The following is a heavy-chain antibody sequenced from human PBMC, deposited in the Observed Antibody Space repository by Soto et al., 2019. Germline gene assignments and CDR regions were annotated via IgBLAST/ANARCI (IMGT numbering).Heavy chain of an antibody. V-gene: IGHV3-74*01. J-gene: IGHJ5*02. D-gene: IGHD1-1*01. CDR3: ARVSNWNNWFDP. Sequence: GGSLRLSCSASGFTFNSNYMHWVRRTPGEGLVWVSRISSDGGTTTYADSVKGRFTISRDNAKDTLYLQMNSLRAEDTAVYYCARVSNWNNWFDPWGQGTLVTVSS. CDR2: ISSDGGTT. CDR1: GFTFNSNY.